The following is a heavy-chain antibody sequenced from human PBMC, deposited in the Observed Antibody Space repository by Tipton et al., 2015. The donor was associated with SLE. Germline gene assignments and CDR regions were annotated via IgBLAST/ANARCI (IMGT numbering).Heavy chain of an antibody. J-gene: IGHJ4*02. CDR3: AKDNERRWVFDY. CDR1: GFTVSNNY. Sequence: SLRLSCAASGFTVSNNYMSWVRQAPGKGLEWVSIIYSGGSTYYADSVKGRFTISRDNSKNTLYLHMRSLRAEDTAVYYRAKDNERRWVFDYWGQGTLVTVSS. V-gene: IGHV3-53*05. CDR2: IYSGGST. D-gene: IGHD4-23*01.